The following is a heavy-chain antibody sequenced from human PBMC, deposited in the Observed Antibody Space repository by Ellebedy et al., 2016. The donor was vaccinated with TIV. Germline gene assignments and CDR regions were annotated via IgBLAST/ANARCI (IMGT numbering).Heavy chain of an antibody. CDR2: ISYDGSNK. D-gene: IGHD3-22*01. V-gene: IGHV3-30-3*01. CDR1: GFTFSSYA. J-gene: IGHJ4*02. CDR3: AKDQYYDSSAADY. Sequence: PGGSLRLSCAASGFTFSSYAMHWVRQAPGKGLEWVAVISYDGSNKYYADSVKGRFTISRDNSKNTLYLQMNSLRAEDTAVYYCAKDQYYDSSAADYWGQGTLVTVSS.